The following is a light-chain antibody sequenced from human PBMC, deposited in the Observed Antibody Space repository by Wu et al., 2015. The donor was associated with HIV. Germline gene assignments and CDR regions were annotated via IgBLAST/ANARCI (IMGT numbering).Light chain of an antibody. CDR2: KAS. Sequence: DIQMTQSPSTLSASVGDRVTITCRASQSISSWLAWYQQKPGKAPKLLIYKASNLESGVPSRFIGSGSGTEFTLTISSLQPDDFATYYCQQYNTLWTFGQGTKVEIK. CDR3: QQYNTLWT. V-gene: IGKV1-5*03. J-gene: IGKJ1*01. CDR1: QSISSW.